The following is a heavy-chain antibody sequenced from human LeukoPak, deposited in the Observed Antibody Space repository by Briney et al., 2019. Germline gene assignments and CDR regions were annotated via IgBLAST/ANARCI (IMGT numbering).Heavy chain of an antibody. D-gene: IGHD3-10*01. Sequence: QTGGSLRLSCAASGFAFSSFAMSWVRQAPGKGLEGLEWVSAISDGGSSTDYADSVKGRFTISRDNSKNTLSLQMNSLRAEDTALYYCAKHYGTGSSNAYFDYWGQGTLVTVSS. CDR1: GFAFSSFA. CDR2: ISDGGSST. J-gene: IGHJ4*02. CDR3: AKHYGTGSSNAYFDY. V-gene: IGHV3-23*01.